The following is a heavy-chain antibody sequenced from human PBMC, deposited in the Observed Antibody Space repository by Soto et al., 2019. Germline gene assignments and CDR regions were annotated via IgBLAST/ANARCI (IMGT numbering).Heavy chain of an antibody. CDR1: GYTFTGYY. J-gene: IGHJ4*02. V-gene: IGHV1-2*02. D-gene: IGHD2-15*01. CDR3: ARGYCSDSGCSPFFDY. Sequence: ASVKVCCKASGYTFTGYYLHWVRQAPGQGLEWMGWISGNSGGTNYAQKFQGRVTMTRDTSIITAYMDLSRLTSDDTAVYYCARGYCSDSGCSPFFDYWGQGSLVTVSS. CDR2: ISGNSGGT.